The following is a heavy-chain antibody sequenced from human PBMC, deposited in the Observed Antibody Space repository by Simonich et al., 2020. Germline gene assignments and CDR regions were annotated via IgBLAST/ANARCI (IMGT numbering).Heavy chain of an antibody. Sequence: EVQLLESGGGLVQPGGSLRLSCAASGFTFSSYAMSWVGQAPGKWLGWFLAISGSGVMQYYADSVKGRFTISRDNSKNTLYLQMNSLRAEDTAVYYCAKRSGVSITGTFDYWGQGTLVTVSS. D-gene: IGHD1-7*01. CDR1: GFTFSSYA. J-gene: IGHJ4*02. CDR3: AKRSGVSITGTFDY. V-gene: IGHV3-23*01. CDR2: ISGSGVMQ.